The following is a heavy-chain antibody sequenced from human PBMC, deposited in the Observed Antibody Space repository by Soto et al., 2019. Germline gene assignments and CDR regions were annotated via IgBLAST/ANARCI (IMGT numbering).Heavy chain of an antibody. D-gene: IGHD3-9*01. V-gene: IGHV3-48*01. J-gene: IGHJ4*02. CDR2: ISSSSSTI. CDR1: GFPISSYS. CDR3: ARDRRYFDWLSIVFDY. Sequence: PGGPLRLSCAAAGFPISSYSMNWVRQATGKGLEWVSYISSSSSTIYYADSVKGRFTISRDNAKNSLYLQMNSLRAEDTAVYYCARDRRYFDWLSIVFDYWGQGTLVTVSS.